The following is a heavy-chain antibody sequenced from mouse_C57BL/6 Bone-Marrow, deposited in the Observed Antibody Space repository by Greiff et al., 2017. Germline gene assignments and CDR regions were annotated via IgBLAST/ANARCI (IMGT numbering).Heavy chain of an antibody. D-gene: IGHD2-3*01. V-gene: IGHV1-61*01. CDR3: ARDGPYFDY. CDR2: IYPSDSET. J-gene: IGHJ2*01. Sequence: QVQLQQPGAELVRPGSSVKLSCKASGYTFTSYWLDWVKQRPGQGLEWIGNIYPSDSETHYNQKFKDKATLTVDKSSSTAYMQLSSLTSEDSAVYYCARDGPYFDYWGQGTTLTVSS. CDR1: GYTFTSYW.